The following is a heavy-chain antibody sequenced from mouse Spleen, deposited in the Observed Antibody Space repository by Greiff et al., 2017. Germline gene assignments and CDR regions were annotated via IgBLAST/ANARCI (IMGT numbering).Heavy chain of an antibody. Sequence: EVMLVESGGGLVKLGGSLKLSCAASGFTFSSYAMSWVRQTPEKRLEWVATISSGGGNTYYPDSVKGRFTISRDNAKNTLYLQMSSLKSEDTAMYYCARHQGYYGSSYKAMDYWGQGTSVTVSS. CDR2: ISSGGGNT. V-gene: IGHV5-9*01. J-gene: IGHJ4*01. CDR1: GFTFSSYA. CDR3: ARHQGYYGSSYKAMDY. D-gene: IGHD1-1*01.